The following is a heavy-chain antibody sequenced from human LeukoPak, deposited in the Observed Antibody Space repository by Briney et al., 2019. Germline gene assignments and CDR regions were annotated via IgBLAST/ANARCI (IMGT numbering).Heavy chain of an antibody. D-gene: IGHD4-17*01. CDR1: GGSISSYY. J-gene: IGHJ4*02. CDR2: IYYSGST. CDR3: ARGGDYVSFDY. V-gene: IGHV4-59*01. Sequence: PSETLSLTCTVSGGSISSYYWSWIRQPPGKGLEWIGYIYYSGSTNYNPSLKSRVTISVDTSKNQFSLKLSSVTAADTAVYYCARGGDYVSFDYWGQGTLVTVSS.